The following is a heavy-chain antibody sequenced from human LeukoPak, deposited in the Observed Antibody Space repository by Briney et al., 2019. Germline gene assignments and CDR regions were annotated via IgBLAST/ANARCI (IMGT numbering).Heavy chain of an antibody. CDR3: ARDLGLDY. Sequence: GGSLRLSCAAPGFTFSSYSMNWVRQAPGQGLEWVSYISSSSSSIYYADSVKGRLTISRDNAKNSLYLQMNSLRAEDTAVYYCARDLGLDYWGQGTLVTVSS. J-gene: IGHJ4*02. V-gene: IGHV3-48*01. CDR1: GFTFSSYS. D-gene: IGHD1-26*01. CDR2: ISSSSSSI.